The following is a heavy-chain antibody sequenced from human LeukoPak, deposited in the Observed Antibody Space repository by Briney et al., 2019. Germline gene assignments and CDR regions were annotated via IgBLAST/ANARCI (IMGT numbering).Heavy chain of an antibody. CDR2: IYYSGST. Sequence: SETLSLTCTASGGSISSYYWSWIRQPPGKGLEWIGYIYYSGSTNYNPSLKSRVTISVDTSKNQFSLKLSSVTAADTAVYYCARRSHDSSGWWNWFDPWGQGTLVTVSS. J-gene: IGHJ5*02. CDR3: ARRSHDSSGWWNWFDP. CDR1: GGSISSYY. D-gene: IGHD6-19*01. V-gene: IGHV4-59*08.